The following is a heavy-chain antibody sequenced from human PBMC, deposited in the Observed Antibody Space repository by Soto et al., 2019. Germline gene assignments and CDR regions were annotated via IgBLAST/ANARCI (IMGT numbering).Heavy chain of an antibody. CDR2: IYYSGST. CDR1: GGSISSGGYY. Sequence: SETLSLTCTVSGGSISSGGYYWSWVRQHPGKGLEWIGYIYYSGSTYYNPSLKSRVTISVDTSKNQFSLKLSSVTAADTAVYYCARVPTYGDYGPYYYYGMDVWGQGTTVTVSS. CDR3: ARVPTYGDYGPYYYYGMDV. D-gene: IGHD4-17*01. V-gene: IGHV4-31*03. J-gene: IGHJ6*02.